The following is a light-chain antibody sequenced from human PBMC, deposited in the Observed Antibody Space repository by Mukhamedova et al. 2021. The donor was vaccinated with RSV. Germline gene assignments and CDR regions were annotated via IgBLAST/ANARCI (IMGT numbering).Light chain of an antibody. CDR3: QQFNSFSLT. J-gene: IGKJ4*01. CDR2: KAS. Sequence: WYQRRVHGRAPNLLIYKASTLESGVPSRLSGSGSGTEFTLTISSLQPDDVATYYCQQFNSFSLTFGGGTKVEIK. V-gene: IGKV1-5*03.